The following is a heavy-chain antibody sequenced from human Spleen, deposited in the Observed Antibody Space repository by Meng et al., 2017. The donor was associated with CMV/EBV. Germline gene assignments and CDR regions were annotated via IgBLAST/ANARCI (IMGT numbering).Heavy chain of an antibody. CDR3: ARDGDCSSTSCSFYYYYGMDV. D-gene: IGHD2-2*01. V-gene: IGHV3-11*01. J-gene: IGHJ6*02. Sequence: GGSLRLSCAASGFTFSDYYMSWIRQAPGKGLEWVSYISSSGSTIYYADSVKGRFTISRDNAKNSLYLQMNSLRAEDTAVYYCARDGDCSSTSCSFYYYYGMDVWGQGTTVTVS. CDR1: GFTFSDYY. CDR2: ISSSGSTI.